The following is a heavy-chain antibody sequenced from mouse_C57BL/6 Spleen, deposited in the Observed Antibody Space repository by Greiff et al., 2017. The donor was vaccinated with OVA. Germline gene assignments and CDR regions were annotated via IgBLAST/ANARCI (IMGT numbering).Heavy chain of an antibody. CDR2: INTSNGGT. CDR1: GYTFTSYW. J-gene: IGHJ1*03. Sequence: QVQLKQPGTELVKPGASVKLSCKASGYTFTSYWMHWVQQRPGQGLEWIGNINTSNGGTNYNEKFKSKATLTADKSTSTVYLHLNSLKSEDSAVYYCARWPFYYGYFWYFRGWGTGATGPVSS. D-gene: IGHD2-2*01. CDR3: ARWPFYYGYFWYFRG. V-gene: IGHV1-53*01.